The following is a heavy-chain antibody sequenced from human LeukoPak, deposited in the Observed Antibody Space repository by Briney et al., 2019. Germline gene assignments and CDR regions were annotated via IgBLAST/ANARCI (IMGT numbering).Heavy chain of an antibody. CDR3: AELGITMIGGV. V-gene: IGHV3-23*01. D-gene: IGHD3-10*02. CDR1: GFIFSSYA. J-gene: IGHJ6*04. Sequence: GGSLRLSCAAAGFIFSSYAMSWGRQAPGKGLEWVAAISGSGGSTYYADSVKGRFTISRDNAKNSLYLQMNSLRAEDTAVYYCAELGITMIGGVWGKGTTVTISS. CDR2: ISGSGGST.